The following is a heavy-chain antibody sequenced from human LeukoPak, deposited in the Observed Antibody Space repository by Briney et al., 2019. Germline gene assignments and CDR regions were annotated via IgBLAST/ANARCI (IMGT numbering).Heavy chain of an antibody. J-gene: IGHJ4*02. CDR3: ARGVVAATGFLDY. Sequence: RSGGSLRLSCAAAGFTFSDYGMNWVRQAPGKGLEWVSGISGSGISTYYADSVKGRFTISRDNSKNTLYLQMNSLRAEDTAVYYCARGVVAATGFLDYWGQGTLVTVSS. V-gene: IGHV3-23*01. CDR2: ISGSGIST. CDR1: GFTFSDYG. D-gene: IGHD2-15*01.